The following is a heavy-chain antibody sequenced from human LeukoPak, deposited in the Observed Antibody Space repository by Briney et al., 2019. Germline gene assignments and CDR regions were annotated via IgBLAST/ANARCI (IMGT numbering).Heavy chain of an antibody. Sequence: PSETLSLTCTVSGGSISSGDYYWSWLRQPPGKGLEWIGYIYYSGSTYYNPSLKSRVTISVDTSKNQFSLKLSSVTAADTAVYYCASQDYYGSGSYYGGPPAFDYWGQGTLVTVSS. CDR2: IYYSGST. V-gene: IGHV4-30-4*01. CDR1: GGSISSGDYY. J-gene: IGHJ4*02. CDR3: ASQDYYGSGSYYGGPPAFDY. D-gene: IGHD3-10*01.